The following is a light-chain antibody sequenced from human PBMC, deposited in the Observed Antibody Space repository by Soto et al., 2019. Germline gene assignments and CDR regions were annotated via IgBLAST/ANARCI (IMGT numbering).Light chain of an antibody. V-gene: IGLV2-14*01. J-gene: IGLJ1*01. CDR3: TSYTRDSTYV. CDR1: STDVGRYNY. CDR2: DVS. Sequence: QSVLTQPASVSGSPGQSITISCTGTSTDVGRYNYVSWYQQHPGKAPKLMVYDVSNRPSWVSNRFSGSKSGITASLTISGLQAEDEADYYCTSYTRDSTYVFGTGTKSPS.